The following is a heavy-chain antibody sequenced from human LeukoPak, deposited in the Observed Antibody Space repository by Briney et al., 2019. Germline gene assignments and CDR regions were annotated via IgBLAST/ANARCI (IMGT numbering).Heavy chain of an antibody. D-gene: IGHD5-18*01. CDR3: ARDGYTYGSFDY. Sequence: PSETLSLTRSVSGXSISSSSYYWGWIRQPPGKGLEWIGSIYYSGSTYSNPSLKSRVTISVDTSKSQFSLKLSSVTAADTAVYYCARDGYTYGSFDYWGQGTLVTVSS. J-gene: IGHJ4*02. CDR1: GXSISSSSYY. V-gene: IGHV4-39*01. CDR2: IYYSGST.